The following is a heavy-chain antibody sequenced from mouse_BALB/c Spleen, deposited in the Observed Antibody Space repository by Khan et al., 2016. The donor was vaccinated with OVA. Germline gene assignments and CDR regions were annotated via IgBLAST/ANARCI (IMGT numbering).Heavy chain of an antibody. CDR3: ARGYYGDPFSY. D-gene: IGHD2-13*01. Sequence: EVELVESGGGLVKPGGSLKLSCAAPGFTFSDYYMYWVRQTPEKRLEWVATISDGGIYTYYPDSVKGRFTISRGGAKNDLYLQVSSLKSEDTAMYYCARGYYGDPFSYWGQGTLVTVSA. CDR1: GFTFSDYY. J-gene: IGHJ3*01. CDR2: ISDGGIYT. V-gene: IGHV5-4*02.